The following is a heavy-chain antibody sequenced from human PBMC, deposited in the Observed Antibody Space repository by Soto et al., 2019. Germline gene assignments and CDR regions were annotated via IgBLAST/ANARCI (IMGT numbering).Heavy chain of an antibody. CDR2: ISAYNGNT. V-gene: IGHV1-18*01. CDR3: ARDLGGWTDY. D-gene: IGHD6-19*01. J-gene: IGHJ4*02. Sequence: GASVKVSCKASGYTFTSYAISWVRQAPGQGLEWMGWISAYNGNTNYAQKLQGRVTMTTDTSASTDYMELSSLRSEDTAVYYCARDLGGWTDYWGQGTLVTVSS. CDR1: GYTFTSYA.